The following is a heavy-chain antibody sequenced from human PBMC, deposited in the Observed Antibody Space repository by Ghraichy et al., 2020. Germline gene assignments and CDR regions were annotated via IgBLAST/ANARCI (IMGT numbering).Heavy chain of an antibody. J-gene: IGHJ4*02. CDR1: GFTFSSYA. Sequence: GGSLRLSCAASGFTFSSYAMSWVRQAPGKGLEWVSTINGGGGSTYYADSVKGRFTISRDNSKNTLYLQMNSLRAEDTAVYYCARRYSYTYNYFDYWGQGTLVTVSS. V-gene: IGHV3-23*01. CDR2: INGGGGST. D-gene: IGHD5-18*01. CDR3: ARRYSYTYNYFDY.